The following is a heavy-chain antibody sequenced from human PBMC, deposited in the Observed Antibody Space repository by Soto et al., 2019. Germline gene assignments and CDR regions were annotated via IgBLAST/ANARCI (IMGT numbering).Heavy chain of an antibody. CDR3: ARGLGGGYFDS. J-gene: IGHJ4*02. CDR1: GFTVSSNY. V-gene: IGHV3-66*01. CDR2: IYSGGST. Sequence: EVQLVESGGDLVQPGGSLRLSCAASGFTVSSNYMTWVRQAPGKGLEWVSVIYSGGSTYYADSVKGRFTISRGNSKNTLYLQMNSLRAEDTAVYYCARGLGGGYFDSWGQGTLVTVSS. D-gene: IGHD3-10*01.